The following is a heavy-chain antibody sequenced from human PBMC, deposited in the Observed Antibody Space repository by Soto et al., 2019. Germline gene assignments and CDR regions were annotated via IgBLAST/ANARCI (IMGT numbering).Heavy chain of an antibody. CDR2: FSFYGRRDNT. D-gene: IGHD2-2*02. Sequence: EVQLLESGGGLVQPGGSLRLSCVGSGFTFSSYDMTWVRQAPGKGLEWVSSFSFYGRRDNTYYADSVKGPYTISSDNSRNTVYLQMDNLRVEDRAVYYCAKSLNTDTGGPKDHWGQGTLVTVSS. CDR3: AKSLNTDTGGPKDH. V-gene: IGHV3-23*01. CDR1: GFTFSSYD. J-gene: IGHJ4*02.